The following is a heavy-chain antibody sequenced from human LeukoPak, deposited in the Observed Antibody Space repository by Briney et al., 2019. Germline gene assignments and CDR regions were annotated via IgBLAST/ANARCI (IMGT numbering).Heavy chain of an antibody. CDR3: ARHEGAAADYVWGSYRHPLDY. Sequence: SETLSLTCTVSGDSISSISSYWGWIRQPPGKGLDWIGSIYYSGNTYYNPSLKSRVTISVDTSKNQFSLKLSSVTAADTAVYYCARHEGAAADYVWGSYRHPLDYWGQGTLVTVSS. D-gene: IGHD3-16*02. CDR1: GDSISSISSY. V-gene: IGHV4-39*01. J-gene: IGHJ4*02. CDR2: IYYSGNT.